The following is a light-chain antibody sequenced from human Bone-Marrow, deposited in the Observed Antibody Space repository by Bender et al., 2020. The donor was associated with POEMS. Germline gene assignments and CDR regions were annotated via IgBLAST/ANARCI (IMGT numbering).Light chain of an antibody. J-gene: IGLJ3*02. Sequence: QSVLTQPPSASGTPRQRVTISCSGSSPNIGSNYVYWYQQLPGTATKLLIYMDNQRPSGGPDRFSGSKSGTSASLGISGLRSEDEADYYCAAWDNSLSGWVFGGGTKLTVL. CDR2: MDN. V-gene: IGLV1-47*01. CDR1: SPNIGSNY. CDR3: AAWDNSLSGWV.